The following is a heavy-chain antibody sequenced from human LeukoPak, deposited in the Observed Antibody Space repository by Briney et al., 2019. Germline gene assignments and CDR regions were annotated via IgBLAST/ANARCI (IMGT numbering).Heavy chain of an antibody. D-gene: IGHD4-17*01. J-gene: IGHJ3*01. CDR3: GRDPNGDYVGAFEF. Sequence: PGGSLRLSRVASEFSFASYAMTWVRLTPGKGLEWVSSIGGSGLYTNYADSVRGRFTISRDNSKNTLYLEMNSLRAEDTAVYYCGRDPNGDYVGAFEFWGQGTLVSVSS. V-gene: IGHV3-23*01. CDR1: EFSFASYA. CDR2: IGGSGLYT.